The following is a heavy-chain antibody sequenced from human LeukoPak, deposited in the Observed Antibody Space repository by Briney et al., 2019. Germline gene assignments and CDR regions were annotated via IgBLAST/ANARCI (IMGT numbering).Heavy chain of an antibody. D-gene: IGHD3-3*01. CDR1: GYTFSNYE. CDR2: MNPNSGNT. Sequence: ASVKVSCKASGYTFSNYEINWVRQATGQGLEWMGWMNPNSGNTGYAQKFQGRVTITRDTSISTAYMELSSLRSEDTAVYYCARGYDFWSGHSSLFDYWGQETLVTVSS. V-gene: IGHV1-8*03. J-gene: IGHJ4*02. CDR3: ARGYDFWSGHSSLFDY.